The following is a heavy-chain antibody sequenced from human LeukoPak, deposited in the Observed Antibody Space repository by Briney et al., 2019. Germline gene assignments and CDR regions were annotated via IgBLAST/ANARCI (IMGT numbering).Heavy chain of an antibody. CDR2: ISGSGGTT. CDR1: GLTFNSYA. Sequence: GGSLRLSCAASGLTFNSYAMTWVRQAPGTGLEWVSAISGSGGTTYYADSVKGRFTISRDNSKNTLYLQMNSLRVEDTAVYYCAKGPCIAAAGRYFDYWGQGTLVTVSS. V-gene: IGHV3-23*01. J-gene: IGHJ4*02. D-gene: IGHD6-13*01. CDR3: AKGPCIAAAGRYFDY.